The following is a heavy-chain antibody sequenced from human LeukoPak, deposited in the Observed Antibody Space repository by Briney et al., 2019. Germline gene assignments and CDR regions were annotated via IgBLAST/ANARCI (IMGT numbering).Heavy chain of an antibody. J-gene: IGHJ4*02. CDR2: IKGDGTEK. D-gene: IGHD6-13*01. V-gene: IGHV3-7*01. CDR3: ARVSWDSTNWYYIDY. CDR1: GLTFTNYW. Sequence: PGGSLRLSCAASGLTFTNYWMTWVRQAPGKGLEWVANIKGDGTEKYYVDSVKGRFTISRDNAKNSLYLQMNSLRAEDTAVYYCARVSWDSTNWYYIDYWGQGTLVTVSS.